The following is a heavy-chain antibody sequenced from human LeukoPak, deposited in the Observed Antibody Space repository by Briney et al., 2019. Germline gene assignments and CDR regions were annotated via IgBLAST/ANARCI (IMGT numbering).Heavy chain of an antibody. Sequence: SQTLSLTCTVSGGSISSGDYYWSWIRQPPGKGLEWIGYIYYSGSTYYNPSLKSRVTIPVDTSKNQFSLKLSSVTAADTAVYYCARDQSYGVYDYWGQGTLVTVSS. J-gene: IGHJ4*02. CDR2: IYYSGST. CDR3: ARDQSYGVYDY. D-gene: IGHD2-8*01. CDR1: GGSISSGDYY. V-gene: IGHV4-30-4*08.